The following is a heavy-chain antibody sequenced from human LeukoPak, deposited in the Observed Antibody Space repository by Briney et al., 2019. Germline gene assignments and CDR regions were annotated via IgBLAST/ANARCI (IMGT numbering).Heavy chain of an antibody. Sequence: PGGSLRLSCAASGFTFSSYSMNWVRRAPGKGLEWVSSISSSSSYIYYADSVKGRFTISRDNAKNSLYLQMNSLRAEDTAVYYCARRLAREYYGSGTSSFDLWGRGTLVTVS. J-gene: IGHJ2*01. CDR1: GFTFSSYS. D-gene: IGHD3-10*01. CDR3: ARRLAREYYGSGTSSFDL. V-gene: IGHV3-21*01. CDR2: ISSSSSYI.